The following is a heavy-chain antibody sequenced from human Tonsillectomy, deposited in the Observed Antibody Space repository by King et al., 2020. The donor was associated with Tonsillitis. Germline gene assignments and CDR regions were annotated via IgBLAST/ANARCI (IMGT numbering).Heavy chain of an antibody. CDR2: IYHSGST. Sequence: VQLQESGPGLVKPSGTLSLTCAVSGGSISSSNWWSWVRQPPGKGLEWTGEIYHSGSTNYNPSLKSRVTISVDKSKNQFSLKLSSVTAADTAVYYCARKSAVAGHGDYFDYWGQGTLVTVSS. D-gene: IGHD6-19*01. CDR3: ARKSAVAGHGDYFDY. J-gene: IGHJ4*02. V-gene: IGHV4-4*02. CDR1: GGSISSSNW.